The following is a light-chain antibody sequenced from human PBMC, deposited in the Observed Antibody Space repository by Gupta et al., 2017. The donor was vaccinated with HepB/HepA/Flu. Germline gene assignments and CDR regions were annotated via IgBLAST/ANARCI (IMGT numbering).Light chain of an antibody. J-gene: IGKJ4*01. CDR3: QREDDTPGS. V-gene: IGKV4-1*01. Sequence: EIVMTQSPYSLAVSLGARATINCKSIQSGLYNSNNKNYLASYQQKPGQPPNLLIYWASTREYRLLDRMSSRASAADITLIISIRPADDVVVYCCQREDDTPGSFGRGTKVELK. CDR1: QSGLYNSNNKNY. CDR2: WAS.